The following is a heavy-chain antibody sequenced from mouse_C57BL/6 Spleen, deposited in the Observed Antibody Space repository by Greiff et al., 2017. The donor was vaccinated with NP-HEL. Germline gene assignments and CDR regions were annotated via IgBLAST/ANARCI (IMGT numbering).Heavy chain of an antibody. CDR1: GYTFTDYN. V-gene: IGHV1-22*01. CDR2: INPNNGGT. J-gene: IGHJ4*01. Sequence: EVKLQESGPELVKPGASVKMSCKASGYTFTDYNMHWVKQSHGKSLEWIGYINPNNGGTSYNQKFKGKATLTVNKSSSTAYMELRSLTSEDSAVYYCARIGGWLLLYSMDYWGQGTSVTVSS. D-gene: IGHD2-3*01. CDR3: ARIGGWLLLYSMDY.